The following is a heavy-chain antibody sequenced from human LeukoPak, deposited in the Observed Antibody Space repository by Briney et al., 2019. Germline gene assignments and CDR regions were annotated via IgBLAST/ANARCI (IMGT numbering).Heavy chain of an antibody. CDR2: ISWNSGDI. Sequence: PAGGSLRLSCAASGFTFDDYAMHWVRQAPGKGLEWVSGISWNSGDIGYADSVKGRFTISRVNAKNSLNLQMNSLRAEDTALYYCAKDGYSYGFLFNFWGQGTLVTVSS. CDR1: GFTFDDYA. J-gene: IGHJ4*02. V-gene: IGHV3-9*01. CDR3: AKDGYSYGFLFNF. D-gene: IGHD5-18*01.